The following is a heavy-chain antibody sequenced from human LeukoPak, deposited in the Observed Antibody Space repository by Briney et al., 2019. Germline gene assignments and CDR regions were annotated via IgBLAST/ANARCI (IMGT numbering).Heavy chain of an antibody. J-gene: IGHJ4*02. D-gene: IGHD4-17*01. CDR1: GFTFSSYW. Sequence: GGSLRPSCAASGFTFSSYWMSWVRQAPGKGREWVANIKQDGSEKYYVDSVKGRFTISRDNAKNSLYLQMNSLRAEDTAVYYCARDHGDHLDYWGQGTLVTVFS. V-gene: IGHV3-7*01. CDR2: IKQDGSEK. CDR3: ARDHGDHLDY.